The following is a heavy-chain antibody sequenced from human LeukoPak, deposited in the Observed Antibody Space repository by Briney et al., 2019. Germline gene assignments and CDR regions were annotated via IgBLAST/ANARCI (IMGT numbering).Heavy chain of an antibody. D-gene: IGHD4/OR15-4a*01. CDR2: INSDGSST. CDR1: GFSFSVYW. J-gene: IGHJ4*02. V-gene: IGHV3-74*01. CDR3: ARRAGAYSHPYDY. Sequence: GGSLRLSCAASGFSFSVYWMHWVRQAPGKGLVWVSRINSDGSSTNYAASVKGRFTISRDNSKNTLYLQMNSLRAEDTAVYYCARRAGAYSHPYDYWGQGTLVTVSS.